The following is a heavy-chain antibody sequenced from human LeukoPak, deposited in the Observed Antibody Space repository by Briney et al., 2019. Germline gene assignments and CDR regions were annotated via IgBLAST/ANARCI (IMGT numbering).Heavy chain of an antibody. CDR1: GYTFTGYY. V-gene: IGHV1-2*02. D-gene: IGHD2-21*01. Sequence: ATVKVSCKASGYTFTGYYMHWVRQAPGQGLEWMGWINPNSGGTNYAQKFQGRVTMTRDTSISTAYMELSRLRSDDTAVYYCARGLYCGGVCYDYWGQGTLVTVSS. CDR3: ARGLYCGGVCYDY. J-gene: IGHJ4*02. CDR2: INPNSGGT.